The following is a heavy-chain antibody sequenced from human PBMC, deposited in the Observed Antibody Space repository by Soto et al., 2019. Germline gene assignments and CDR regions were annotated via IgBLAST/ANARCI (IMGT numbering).Heavy chain of an antibody. Sequence: QAQLVQSGVEVKKPGASVKISCKASGYTFTSSGITWVRQAPGQGLEWMGWISAYNGITYYAQSLQDRVTMTTDTPTNTAYMEVRSLRSDDTAVYYCARGPSQRNPGAVSVNWFDPWGQGTLVTVSS. V-gene: IGHV1-18*01. CDR3: ARGPSQRNPGAVSVNWFDP. CDR2: ISAYNGIT. CDR1: GYTFTSSG. J-gene: IGHJ5*02. D-gene: IGHD6-19*01.